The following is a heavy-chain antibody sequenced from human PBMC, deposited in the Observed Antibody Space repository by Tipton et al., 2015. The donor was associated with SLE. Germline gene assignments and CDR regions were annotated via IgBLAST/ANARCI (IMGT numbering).Heavy chain of an antibody. V-gene: IGHV3-20*01. CDR1: GFTFGDYA. CDR2: INWNGGST. J-gene: IGHJ4*02. Sequence: QLVQSGGGLIQPGRSLRLSCTASGFTFGDYAMSWVRQAPGKGLEWVSDINWNGGSTAYADSVKGRFTISRDNRKNSLYLEMNSLRAEDTALYHCARESGEGAHDYWGQGTLVTVSS. CDR3: ARESGEGAHDY. D-gene: IGHD1-26*01.